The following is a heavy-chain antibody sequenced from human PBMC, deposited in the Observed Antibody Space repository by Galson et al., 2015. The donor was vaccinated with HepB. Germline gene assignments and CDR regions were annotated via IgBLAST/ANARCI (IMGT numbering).Heavy chain of an antibody. D-gene: IGHD6-13*01. J-gene: IGHJ4*02. CDR3: ASFAAAGTVPDY. CDR2: IYYSGST. Sequence: TLSLTCTVSGGPISSSSYYWGWIRQPPGKGLEWIGSIYYSGSTYYNPSLKSRVTISVDTSKNQFSLKPSSVTAADTAVYYCASFAAAGTVPDYWGQGTLVTVSS. CDR1: GGPISSSSYY. V-gene: IGHV4-39*01.